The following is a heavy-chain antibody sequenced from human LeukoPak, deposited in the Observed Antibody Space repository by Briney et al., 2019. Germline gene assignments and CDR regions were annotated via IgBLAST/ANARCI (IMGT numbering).Heavy chain of an antibody. Sequence: GGSLRLSCAASGFTFSDYYMSWIRQAPGKGLEWVSYISSSGSTIYYADSVKGRFTISRDNAKHSLYLQMNSLRAEDTAVYYCARDLVAARLEPFDYWGQGTLVTVSS. D-gene: IGHD6-6*01. CDR1: GFTFSDYY. CDR3: ARDLVAARLEPFDY. CDR2: ISSSGSTI. J-gene: IGHJ4*02. V-gene: IGHV3-11*01.